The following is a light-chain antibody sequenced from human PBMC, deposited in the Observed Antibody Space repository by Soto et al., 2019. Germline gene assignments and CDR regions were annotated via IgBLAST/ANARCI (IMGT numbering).Light chain of an antibody. J-gene: IGKJ3*01. V-gene: IGKV1-39*01. CDR2: SAS. CDR3: QQSYSTLAFT. CDR1: QSISRY. Sequence: DIQMTQSPSSLSASVGDRVTITCRASQSISRYLNWYQQKPGKAPKLLIYSASTLQSGVPSRFRGSGSGTDFTLTISSLQPEDFATYYCQQSYSTLAFTFGPGTTVDI.